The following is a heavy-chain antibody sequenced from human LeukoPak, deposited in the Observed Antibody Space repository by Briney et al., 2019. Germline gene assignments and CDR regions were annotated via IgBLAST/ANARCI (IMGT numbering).Heavy chain of an antibody. D-gene: IGHD3-10*01. CDR1: GVSFSGYY. V-gene: IGHV4-34*01. J-gene: IGHJ6*03. Sequence: SETLSLTCAVYGVSFSGYYWSWLRQPPGKGLEWIGEINHSGSTNYNPSLKSRVTMSVDTSKNQFSLKVNSVTAADTAVYYCARARYGSGSYHYMDVWGKGTTVTISS. CDR3: ARARYGSGSYHYMDV. CDR2: INHSGST.